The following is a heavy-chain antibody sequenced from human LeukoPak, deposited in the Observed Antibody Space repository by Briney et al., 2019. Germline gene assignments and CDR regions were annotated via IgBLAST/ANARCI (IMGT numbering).Heavy chain of an antibody. D-gene: IGHD3-16*01. V-gene: IGHV1-3*01. J-gene: IGHJ6*02. CDR1: GYTFTSYA. CDR3: ARDLGDVGYYYYGMDV. Sequence: GASVKVSCKASGYTFTSYAMHWVRQAPGQRLEWMEWINAGNGNTKYSQKFQGRVTITRDTSASTAYMELSSLRSEDTAVYYCARDLGDVGYYYYGMDVWGQGTTVTVSS. CDR2: INAGNGNT.